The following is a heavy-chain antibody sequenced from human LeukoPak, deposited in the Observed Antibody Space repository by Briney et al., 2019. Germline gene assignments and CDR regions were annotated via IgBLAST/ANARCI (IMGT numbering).Heavy chain of an antibody. CDR3: ARDGYYGSGTYSPYWYYCMNV. CDR1: GYTFTSYY. CDR2: INPNGGST. V-gene: IGHV1-46*01. D-gene: IGHD3-10*01. J-gene: IGHJ6*03. Sequence: ASVKVSCKASGYTFTSYYIHWVRQAPGQGLEWMGIINPNGGSTTYAQKFQGRVTMTRDMSTSTVYMELSSLISEDTAVYYCARDGYYGSGTYSPYWYYCMNVWGKGTTVTVSS.